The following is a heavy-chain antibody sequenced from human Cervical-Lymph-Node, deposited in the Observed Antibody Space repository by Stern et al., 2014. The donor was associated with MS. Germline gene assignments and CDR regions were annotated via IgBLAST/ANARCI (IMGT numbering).Heavy chain of an antibody. Sequence: QVQLMQSGPGLVKPSQTLSLTCNVSGGLIRTGGYYWDWIRQPPGKGLEWIGHVDYTGRTNYSPSLESRVTISLDTFKNQFSLNLNSATVADTAVYYCAKIRLGDGSVSWGQGTPVTVSS. CDR3: AKIRLGDGSVS. J-gene: IGHJ1*01. V-gene: IGHV4-31*03. CDR2: VDYTGRT. D-gene: IGHD3-16*01. CDR1: GGLIRTGGYY.